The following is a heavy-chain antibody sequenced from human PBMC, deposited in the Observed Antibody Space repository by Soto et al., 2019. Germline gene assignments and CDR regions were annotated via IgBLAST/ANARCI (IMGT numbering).Heavy chain of an antibody. D-gene: IGHD3-16*01. CDR1: GLTFSSYG. J-gene: IGHJ4*02. CDR3: AKDGGVTQGY. Sequence: GGSLRLSCAASGLTFSSYGMHWVRQAPGKGLEWVAVISYDGSNKYYADSVKGRFTISRDNSKNTLYLQMNSLRAEDTAVYYCAKDGGVTQGYWGQGTLVTVSS. V-gene: IGHV3-30*18. CDR2: ISYDGSNK.